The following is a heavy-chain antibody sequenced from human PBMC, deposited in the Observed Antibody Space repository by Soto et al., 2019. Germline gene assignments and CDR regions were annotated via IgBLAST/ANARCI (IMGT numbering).Heavy chain of an antibody. Sequence: SETLSLTCAVSGSSINNDGHYWGWIRQPPGKGLEWIGTGTLYFRDPPFYNPSLKSRVSVSLDASKNQFSLRLESVTAADTAVYYCSFYTRDSIDEILYSFDSWGQGNLVTVSS. D-gene: IGHD2-15*01. CDR1: GSSINNDGHY. J-gene: IGHJ4*02. CDR3: SFYTRDSIDEILYSFDS. CDR2: LYFRDPP. V-gene: IGHV4-39*01.